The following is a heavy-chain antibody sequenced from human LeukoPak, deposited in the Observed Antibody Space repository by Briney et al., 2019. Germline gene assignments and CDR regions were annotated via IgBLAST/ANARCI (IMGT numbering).Heavy chain of an antibody. J-gene: IGHJ4*02. CDR1: GFTVSSNY. Sequence: PGGSLRLSCAASGFTVSSNYMSWVRQAPGKGLEWVSGINWNGGSTGYADSVKGRFTISRDNAKNSLYLQMNSLRAEDTALYYCARDQRLVQAYYFDYWGQGTLVTVSS. CDR3: ARDQRLVQAYYFDY. D-gene: IGHD6-19*01. CDR2: INWNGGST. V-gene: IGHV3-20*04.